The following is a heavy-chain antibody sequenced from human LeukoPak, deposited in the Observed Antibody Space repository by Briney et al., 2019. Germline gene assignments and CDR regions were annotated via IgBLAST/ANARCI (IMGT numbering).Heavy chain of an antibody. CDR3: ARGSEAARLNY. CDR1: GGSFSGYY. D-gene: IGHD6-6*01. CDR2: INHSGRT. J-gene: IGHJ4*02. Sequence: TPSETLSLTCAVYGGSFSGYYWSWIRQPPGKGLEWIGEINHSGRTYYNPSLKSRVSISVDTSNNQFSLKLSSVTAADTAVYYCARGSEAARLNYWGQGTLVTVSS. V-gene: IGHV4-34*01.